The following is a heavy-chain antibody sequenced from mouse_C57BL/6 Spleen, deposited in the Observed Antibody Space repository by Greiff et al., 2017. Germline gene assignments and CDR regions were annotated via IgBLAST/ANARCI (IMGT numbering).Heavy chain of an antibody. V-gene: IGHV1-61*01. CDR1: GYTFTSYW. CDR3: ARWGYYDPYYAMDY. D-gene: IGHD2-4*01. J-gene: IGHJ4*01. Sequence: QVQLQQPGAELVRPGSSVKLSCKASGYTFTSYWMDWVKQRPGQGLEWIGNIYPSDSETHYNQKFKDKATLTVDKSSSTAYMQLSSLTSEDSAVYYCARWGYYDPYYAMDYWGQGTSVTVSS. CDR2: IYPSDSET.